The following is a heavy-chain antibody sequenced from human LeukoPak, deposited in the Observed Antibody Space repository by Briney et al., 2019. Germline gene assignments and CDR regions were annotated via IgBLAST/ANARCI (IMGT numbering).Heavy chain of an antibody. CDR1: GGSISSGSYY. CDR3: ARLQQWLPYYFDY. D-gene: IGHD6-19*01. CDR2: IYYSGST. V-gene: IGHV4-61*10. J-gene: IGHJ4*02. Sequence: SETLSLTCTVSGGSISSGSYYWSWIRQPAGKGLEWIGYIYYSGSTNYNPSLKSRVTISVDTSKNQFSLKLSSVTAADTAVYYCARLQQWLPYYFDYWGQGTLVTVSS.